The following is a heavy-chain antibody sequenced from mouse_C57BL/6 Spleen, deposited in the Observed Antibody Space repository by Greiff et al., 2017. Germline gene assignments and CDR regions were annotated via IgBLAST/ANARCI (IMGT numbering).Heavy chain of an antibody. J-gene: IGHJ3*01. CDR1: GYTFTSYW. CDR2: IDPSDSYT. Sequence: QVQLQQPGAELVKPGASVKLSCKASGYTFTSYWMQWVKQRPGQGLEWIGEIDPSDSYTNYNQKFKGKATLTVDTSSSTAYMQLSSLTSEDSAVYYGARSGWTGAWAWFAYWGQGTLVTVSA. V-gene: IGHV1-50*01. CDR3: ARSGWTGAWAWFAY. D-gene: IGHD4-1*01.